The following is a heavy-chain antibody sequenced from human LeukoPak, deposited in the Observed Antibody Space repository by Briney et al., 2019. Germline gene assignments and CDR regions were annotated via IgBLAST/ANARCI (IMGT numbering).Heavy chain of an antibody. CDR2: ISWNSGSI. CDR3: ARGWRQVPRGYYGSGSYWNGDFDI. Sequence: GGSLRLSCAASGFTFDDYAMHWVRQAPGKGLEWVSGISWNSGSIGYADSVKGRFTISRDNAKNSLYLQMDSLRAEDTALYYCARGWRQVPRGYYGSGSYWNGDFDIWGQGTMVTVSS. CDR1: GFTFDDYA. D-gene: IGHD3-10*01. J-gene: IGHJ3*02. V-gene: IGHV3-9*01.